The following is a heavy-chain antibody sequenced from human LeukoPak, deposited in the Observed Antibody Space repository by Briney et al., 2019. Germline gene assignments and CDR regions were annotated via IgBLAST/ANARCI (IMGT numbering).Heavy chain of an antibody. CDR1: GYSFTSYW. CDR2: IYPGDSDT. Sequence: GESLKISCKGSGYSFTSYWIGWVRQMPGKGLEWMGIIYPGDSDTRYSPSFQGQVTISADKSISTAYLQWSSLKASDTAMYYCARRYCSSTSCYTGAGVWFDPWGQGTLVTVSS. CDR3: ARRYCSSTSCYTGAGVWFDP. D-gene: IGHD2-2*02. V-gene: IGHV5-51*01. J-gene: IGHJ5*02.